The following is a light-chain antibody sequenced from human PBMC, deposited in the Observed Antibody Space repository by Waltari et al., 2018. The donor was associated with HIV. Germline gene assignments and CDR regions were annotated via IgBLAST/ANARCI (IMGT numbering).Light chain of an antibody. CDR3: QQRSNWPLT. J-gene: IGKJ4*01. V-gene: IGKV3-11*01. Sequence: IVLTQSPATLSLSPGERATLSCRASQSVSTSLAWYQQKPGQAPTLLIYDVSNRATGIPARFSGSGSGTDFTLTISSLEPEDFAVYYCQQRSNWPLTFGGGTKVEIK. CDR1: QSVSTS. CDR2: DVS.